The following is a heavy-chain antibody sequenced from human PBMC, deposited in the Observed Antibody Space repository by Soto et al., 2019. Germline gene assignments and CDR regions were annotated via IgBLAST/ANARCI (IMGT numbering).Heavy chain of an antibody. CDR3: AKDRGYGDAHTVVIELFYYYYGMEV. V-gene: IGHV3-30*18. CDR2: ISYDGSNK. D-gene: IGHD4-17*01. J-gene: IGHJ6*02. CDR1: GFAFSSYA. Sequence: PGGSLRLSCAASGFAFSSYAMSWVRQAPGKGLEWVAVISYDGSNKYYADSVKGRFTISRDNSKNTLYLQMNSLRAEDTAVYYCAKDRGYGDAHTVVIELFYYYYGMEVWGQGTTVTVSS.